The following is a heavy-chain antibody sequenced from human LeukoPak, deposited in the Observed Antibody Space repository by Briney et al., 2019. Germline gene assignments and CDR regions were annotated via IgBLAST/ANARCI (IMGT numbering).Heavy chain of an antibody. CDR1: GGSFSSYY. CDR2: IYYSGST. V-gene: IGHV4-59*01. D-gene: IGHD1-14*01. J-gene: IGHJ3*02. Sequence: SETLSLTCTVSGGSFSSYYWSWIRQPPGKGLEWIGYIYYSGSTNYNPSLKSRVTISVDTSKNQFSLKLSSVTAADTAVYYCARDPSGYRNDAFDIWGKGTMVTVSS. CDR3: ARDPSGYRNDAFDI.